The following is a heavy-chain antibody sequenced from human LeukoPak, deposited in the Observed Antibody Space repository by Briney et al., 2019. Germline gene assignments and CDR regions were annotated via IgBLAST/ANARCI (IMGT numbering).Heavy chain of an antibody. V-gene: IGHV3-30*19. CDR2: IYPDGNNK. CDR1: GFIFRSYG. J-gene: IGHJ4*02. Sequence: GGSLRLSCGASGFIFRSYGMHWVRQAPGKGLEWVACIYPDGNNKDYADSVMGRFIISRDNSKNTLFLQMNSLRPEDTAVYYCLRGDRRDYWGQGTLVTVSS. CDR3: LRGDRRDY.